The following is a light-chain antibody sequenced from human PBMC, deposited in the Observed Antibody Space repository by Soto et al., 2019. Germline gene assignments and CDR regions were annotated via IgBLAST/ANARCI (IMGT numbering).Light chain of an antibody. J-gene: IGKJ4*01. Sequence: DIQMTQSPSSLSAFVGDRVTITCRASQDIGASLHWFQQKPGRAPKLLISSSSTLQSGVPSRFRGGGSGAHFTLTITSLPPEDFAAYFCQQTFGSPVTFGGGTSVEMK. CDR1: QDIGAS. CDR3: QQTFGSPVT. V-gene: IGKV1-39*01. CDR2: SSS.